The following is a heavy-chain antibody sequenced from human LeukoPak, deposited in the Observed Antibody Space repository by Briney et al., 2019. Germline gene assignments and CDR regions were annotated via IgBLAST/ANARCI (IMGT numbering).Heavy chain of an antibody. CDR3: ARGGYDYVWGKWDY. D-gene: IGHD3-16*01. V-gene: IGHV1-69*13. CDR1: GGTFSSYA. J-gene: IGHJ4*02. CDR2: IIPIFGTA. Sequence: SVKVSCKASGGTFSSYAISWVRQAPGQGLEWMGGIIPIFGTANYAQKFQGRVTITADESTSTAYMELSSLRSEDTAVYYCARGGYDYVWGKWDYWGQGTLVTVSS.